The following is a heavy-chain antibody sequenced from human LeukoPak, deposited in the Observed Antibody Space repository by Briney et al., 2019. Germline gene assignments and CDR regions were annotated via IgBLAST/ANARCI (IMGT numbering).Heavy chain of an antibody. J-gene: IGHJ4*02. V-gene: IGHV4-39*07. CDR3: ARAAKRRITMVRGVPYYFDY. CDR1: GGSISSSSYY. Sequence: PSETLSLTCTVSGGSISSSSYYWGWIRQPPGKGLEWIGSIYYSGSTYYNPSLKSRVTISVDTSKNQFSLKLSSVTAADTAVYYCARAAKRRITMVRGVPYYFDYWGQGTLVTVSS. CDR2: IYYSGST. D-gene: IGHD3-10*01.